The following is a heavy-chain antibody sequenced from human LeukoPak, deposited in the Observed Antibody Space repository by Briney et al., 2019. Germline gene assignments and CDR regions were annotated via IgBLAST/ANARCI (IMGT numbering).Heavy chain of an antibody. V-gene: IGHV3-21*01. D-gene: IGHD2-15*01. Sequence: GGSLRLSCAASGFTFSSYSMNCVRQSPGKGLEWVSSISSSSSYIYYADSVKGRFTISRDNAKNSLYMQMNSMRAEDTAVYYCARDGLLGYCSGGSCYSDYWGQGTLVTVSS. CDR2: ISSSSSYI. J-gene: IGHJ4*02. CDR3: ARDGLLGYCSGGSCYSDY. CDR1: GFTFSSYS.